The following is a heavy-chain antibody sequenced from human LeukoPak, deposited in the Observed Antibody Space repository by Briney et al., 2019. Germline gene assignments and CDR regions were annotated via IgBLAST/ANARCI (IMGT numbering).Heavy chain of an antibody. Sequence: SETLSLTCAVYGGSFSGYYWSWIRQPPGKELEWIGEINHSGSTNYNPSLKSRVTISVDTSKNQFSLKLSSVTAADTAVYYCARGKSSIVVAVLGFDYWGQGTLVTVSS. CDR1: GGSFSGYY. D-gene: IGHD6-19*01. CDR2: INHSGST. J-gene: IGHJ4*02. CDR3: ARGKSSIVVAVLGFDY. V-gene: IGHV4-34*01.